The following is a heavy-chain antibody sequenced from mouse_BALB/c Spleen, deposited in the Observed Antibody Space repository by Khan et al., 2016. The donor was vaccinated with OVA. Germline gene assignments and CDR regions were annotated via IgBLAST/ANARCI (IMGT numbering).Heavy chain of an antibody. Sequence: QIQLVQSGAELAKPGASMKMSCKASGYTFTTYTMHWVKQSPGQDLEWIGYINPTSGYTDYNQKFKDKATLSADKSSSTAYMQLLSLTSEDSAVYYCTRGRIDYWGQGTMVTVSA. D-gene: IGHD1-1*01. J-gene: IGHJ3*01. CDR3: TRGRIDY. CDR2: INPTSGYT. V-gene: IGHV1-4*01. CDR1: GYTFTTYT.